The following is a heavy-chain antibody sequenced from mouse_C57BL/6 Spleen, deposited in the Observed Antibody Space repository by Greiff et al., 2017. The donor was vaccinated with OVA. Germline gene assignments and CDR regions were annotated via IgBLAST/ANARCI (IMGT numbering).Heavy chain of an antibody. J-gene: IGHJ2*01. CDR3: TGDPYYYGSSLDY. V-gene: IGHV6-3*01. CDR2: IRLKSDNYAT. Sequence: EVQLVESGGGLVQPGGSMKLSCVASGFTFSNYWMNWVRQSPEKGLEWVAQIRLKSDNYATHYAESVKGRFTISRDDSKSSVYLQMNNLRAEDTGIYYCTGDPYYYGSSLDYWGQGTTLTVSS. D-gene: IGHD1-1*01. CDR1: GFTFSNYW.